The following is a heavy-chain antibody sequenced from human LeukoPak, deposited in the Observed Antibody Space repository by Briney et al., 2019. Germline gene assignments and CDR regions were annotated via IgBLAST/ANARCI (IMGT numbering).Heavy chain of an antibody. D-gene: IGHD3-3*01. CDR2: IYHSGSI. V-gene: IGHV4-38-2*02. CDR1: DYSISSGYY. J-gene: IGHJ5*02. Sequence: SETLSLTCSVSDYSISSGYYWGWIRQPPGGGLEWIGTIYHSGSIYYNPSLKSRVTISVDTSKNQFSLKLSSVTAADTAVYYCARDRPLLGAWSWFDPWGQGTLVTVSS. CDR3: ARDRPLLGAWSWFDP.